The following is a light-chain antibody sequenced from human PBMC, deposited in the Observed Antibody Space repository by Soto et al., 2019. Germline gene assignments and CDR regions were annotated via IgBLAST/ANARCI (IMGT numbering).Light chain of an antibody. Sequence: QSALTQPASVSGSPGQSITISCTGTSSDFGGYNYVSWYQLHPGKAPKLMIHEVSERPSGVSNRFSGSKSGNTASLTISGLQAEDEADYYCASYGSGATYVFGGGTKATVL. CDR1: SSDFGGYNY. CDR2: EVS. CDR3: ASYGSGATYV. J-gene: IGLJ1*01. V-gene: IGLV2-14*01.